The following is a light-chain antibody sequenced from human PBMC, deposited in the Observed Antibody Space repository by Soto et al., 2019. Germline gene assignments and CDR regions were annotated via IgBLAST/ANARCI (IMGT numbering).Light chain of an antibody. CDR2: EVN. V-gene: IGLV2-8*02. CDR3: ISHAGTSNV. Sequence: QSALTQPPSASRSLGQSVAISCTGTSSDVGATDYVSWYQHHSGKAPKLLLYEVNKRPSGVPDRFSGSKSGNTASLTVSVLQADDEADYYCISHAGTSNVLGTGTKVTVL. J-gene: IGLJ1*01. CDR1: SSDVGATDY.